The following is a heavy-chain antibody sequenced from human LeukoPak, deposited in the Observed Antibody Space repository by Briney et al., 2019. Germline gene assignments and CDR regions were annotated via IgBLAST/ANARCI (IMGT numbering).Heavy chain of an antibody. V-gene: IGHV3-7*03. CDR2: IKEDGSQK. Sequence: GGSLRLSCAASGFTFSQSWMWWVRQSPGKGLEWVAKIKEDGSQKYYVDSVEGRFTISRDNAKNSLYLQMNTLRAKDTAVYYCARDRAYSSFDIWGQGTMVTVSS. D-gene: IGHD4-11*01. CDR1: GFTFSQSW. J-gene: IGHJ3*02. CDR3: ARDRAYSSFDI.